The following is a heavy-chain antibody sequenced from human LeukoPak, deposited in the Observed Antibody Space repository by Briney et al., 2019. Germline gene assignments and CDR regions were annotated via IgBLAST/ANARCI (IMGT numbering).Heavy chain of an antibody. CDR2: INPNSGGT. Sequence: ASVKVSCKASGGTFSSYAISWVRQAPGQGLEWMGWINPNSGGTNYAQKFQGRVTMTRDTSISTAYMELSRLRSDDTAVYYCVVTAMRGDWGQGTLLTVSS. J-gene: IGHJ4*02. CDR3: VVTAMRGD. V-gene: IGHV1-2*02. D-gene: IGHD5-18*01. CDR1: GGTFSSYA.